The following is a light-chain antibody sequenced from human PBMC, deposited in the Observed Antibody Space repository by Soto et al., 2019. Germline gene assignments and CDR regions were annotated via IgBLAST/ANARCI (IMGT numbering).Light chain of an antibody. CDR2: DVS. V-gene: IGKV3D-15*01. CDR3: QQYNNWPLT. Sequence: EIVMTQSPATLSVSPGERAPLSCWASQSVSSNLAWYQQKPGQAPRLLIYDVSTRATGIPTRFSGSGSGTEFTLTISSLQSEDFAAYYCQQYNNWPLTFGGGTKVDIK. CDR1: QSVSSN. J-gene: IGKJ4*01.